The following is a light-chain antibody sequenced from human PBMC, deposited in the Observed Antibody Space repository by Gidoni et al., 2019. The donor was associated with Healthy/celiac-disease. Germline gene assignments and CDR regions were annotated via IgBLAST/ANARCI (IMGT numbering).Light chain of an antibody. CDR2: AAS. Sequence: DIQMTKSPSSLSASVGDRVTITCRASQSISSYLNWYQQKPGKAPKLLIYAASSLQSGVPSRFSGSVSGTEFTLTISSLQPEDFATYYCQQSYSTPPTFGQGTKVEIK. CDR1: QSISSY. J-gene: IGKJ1*01. CDR3: QQSYSTPPT. V-gene: IGKV1-39*01.